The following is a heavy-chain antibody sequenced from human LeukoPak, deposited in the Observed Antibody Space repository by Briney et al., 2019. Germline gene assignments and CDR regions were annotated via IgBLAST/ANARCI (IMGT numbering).Heavy chain of an antibody. V-gene: IGHV3-74*01. CDR3: ARGGGYSYGRFDY. CDR1: GFTFSTYW. Sequence: TGGSLRLSCAASGFTFSTYWMHWVRQAPGKGLVWVPRINGDGSSTSYADSVKGRFTISRDNAKNTLYLQMNSLRAEDTAVYYCARGGGYSYGRFDYWGQGTLVTVSS. CDR2: INGDGSST. J-gene: IGHJ4*02. D-gene: IGHD5-18*01.